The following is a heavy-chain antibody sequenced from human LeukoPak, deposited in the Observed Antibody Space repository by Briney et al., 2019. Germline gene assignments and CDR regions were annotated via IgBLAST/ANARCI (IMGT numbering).Heavy chain of an antibody. D-gene: IGHD2-2*01. Sequence: GGSLRVSCAASGFTFSSYSMNWVRQAPGKGLEWVSSIGTSSSHIYYADSVKGRFTISRDNAKKSLYLQMNSLRAEDTAVYYCARRAPGYCITTSCPDTYYYYYYMDVWGKGTTVTVSS. CDR3: ARRAPGYCITTSCPDTYYYYYYMDV. CDR2: IGTSSSHI. J-gene: IGHJ6*03. V-gene: IGHV3-21*01. CDR1: GFTFSSYS.